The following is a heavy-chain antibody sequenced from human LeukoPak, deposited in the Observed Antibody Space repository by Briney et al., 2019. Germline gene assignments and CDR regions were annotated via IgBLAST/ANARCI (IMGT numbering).Heavy chain of an antibody. CDR3: ARGRTVTNGFDV. D-gene: IGHD4-11*01. CDR2: FNPSGDTT. V-gene: IGHV1-46*01. J-gene: IGHJ2*01. Sequence: GASVKDSCKASGYTFAVYYIHWVRQAPGQGLEWMGIFNPSGDTTIYAQKFQGRITMTRDTSTSTVNMELSSLRSEDTALYYCARGRTVTNGFDVWGRGTLVTVSS. CDR1: GYTFAVYY.